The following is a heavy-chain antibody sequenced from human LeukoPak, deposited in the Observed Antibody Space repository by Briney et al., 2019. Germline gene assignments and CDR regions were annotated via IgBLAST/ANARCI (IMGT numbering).Heavy chain of an antibody. V-gene: IGHV3-23*01. Sequence: GGSLRLSCAASGFTFSDYAMTWVRQAPGKGLEWVSTISSSGGSTHYTESVKGRFTISRDNSKNTVYLQMNSLRAEDTAVFYCARGHSSGLFFFDYWGQGTLVTVSS. J-gene: IGHJ4*02. CDR3: ARGHSSGLFFFDY. D-gene: IGHD3-22*01. CDR2: ISSSGGST. CDR1: GFTFSDYA.